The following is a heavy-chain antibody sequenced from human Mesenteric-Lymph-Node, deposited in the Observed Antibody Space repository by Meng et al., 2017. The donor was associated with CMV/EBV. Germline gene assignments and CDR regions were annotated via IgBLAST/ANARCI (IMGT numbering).Heavy chain of an antibody. D-gene: IGHD3-16*01. CDR3: ARAQSLGVLYYFDY. CDR2: INSHSTYI. V-gene: IGHV3-21*01. J-gene: IGHJ4*02. Sequence: GESLKISCAASGFTFSTYSINWVRQAPGKGLEWVSSINSHSTYIYYADSVKGRFTISRDNAKNSVYLQMNSLRAEDTAVHYCARAQSLGVLYYFDYWGQGTLVTVSS. CDR1: GFTFSTYS.